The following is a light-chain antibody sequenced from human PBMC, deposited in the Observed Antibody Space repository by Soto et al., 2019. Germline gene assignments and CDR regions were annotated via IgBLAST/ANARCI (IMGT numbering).Light chain of an antibody. Sequence: EIMMTQSPATLSVSPGERATLSCRASQSVSSNLAWYQQKPGQAPRRLIYGASTRATGIPATFSGSESGTEFTLTISSLQSEDFAVYYCQQYNNWPPWTFGQGTTVPIK. V-gene: IGKV3-15*01. J-gene: IGKJ1*01. CDR3: QQYNNWPPWT. CDR1: QSVSSN. CDR2: GAS.